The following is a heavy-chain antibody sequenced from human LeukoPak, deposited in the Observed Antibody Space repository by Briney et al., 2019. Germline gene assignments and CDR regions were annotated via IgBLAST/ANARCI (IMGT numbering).Heavy chain of an antibody. Sequence: NPSVALSLTCTVSGDSLTGYYWGWIRQPPGKGLEWIGNIYYTGNTYYNPSLKSRVTISLDTSKNQFSLKLSSVTAADTAVYYCARLAFSLFDYWGQGTLVTVSS. CDR1: GDSLTGYY. D-gene: IGHD6-13*01. V-gene: IGHV4-39*07. J-gene: IGHJ4*02. CDR3: ARLAFSLFDY. CDR2: IYYTGNT.